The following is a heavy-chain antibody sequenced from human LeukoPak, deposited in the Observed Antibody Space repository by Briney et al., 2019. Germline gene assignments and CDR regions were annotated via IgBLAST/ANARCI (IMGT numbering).Heavy chain of an antibody. Sequence: ASVKVSCKASSYTFTSYGISWVRQAPGQGLEWMGWISAYNGNTNYAQKLQGRVTMTTDTSTSTAYMELRSLRSDDTAVYYCARDNRYYYDSSGYYYVGYFDYWGQGTLVTVSS. J-gene: IGHJ4*02. CDR3: ARDNRYYYDSSGYYYVGYFDY. V-gene: IGHV1-18*01. D-gene: IGHD3-22*01. CDR1: SYTFTSYG. CDR2: ISAYNGNT.